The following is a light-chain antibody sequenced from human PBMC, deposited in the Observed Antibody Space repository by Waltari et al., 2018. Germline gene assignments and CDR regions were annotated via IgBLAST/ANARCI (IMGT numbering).Light chain of an antibody. Sequence: DIQMTQSPSTLSAFVGDRVPTTCRASQSISTWLAWYQQKPGKAPKLLIYKASTSDSGVPSRFSGSGSGTEFTLTISSLQPDDFGTYYCQQYDGNSRTFGQGTRVEIK. CDR1: QSISTW. CDR3: QQYDGNSRT. CDR2: KAS. J-gene: IGKJ1*01. V-gene: IGKV1-5*03.